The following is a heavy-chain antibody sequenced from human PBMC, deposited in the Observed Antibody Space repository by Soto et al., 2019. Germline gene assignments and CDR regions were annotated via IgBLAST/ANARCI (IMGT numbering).Heavy chain of an antibody. Sequence: EGQLLESGGGLVQPGGSLRLCCAASGFTFSSYALNWVRQAPGKGLEWVSVISGSGDNTYYADSVKGRFTISRDNSKNTLYLQMNSLRAEDTAVYYCAKDLGTDDFWSAYYTYYYMDVWGKGTTVTVSS. D-gene: IGHD3-3*01. J-gene: IGHJ6*03. V-gene: IGHV3-23*01. CDR1: GFTFSSYA. CDR2: ISGSGDNT. CDR3: AKDLGTDDFWSAYYTYYYMDV.